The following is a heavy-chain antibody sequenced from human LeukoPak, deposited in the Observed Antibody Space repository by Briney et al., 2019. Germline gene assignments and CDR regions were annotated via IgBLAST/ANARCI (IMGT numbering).Heavy chain of an antibody. CDR2: INQDGSEK. V-gene: IGHV3-7*01. D-gene: IGHD1-26*01. CDR1: GFTFSSYC. J-gene: IGHJ4*02. Sequence: GGSLRLSCAASGFTFSSYCMSWVRQAPGKGLEWVGNINQDGSEKYYVDSMKGRFTISRDNAKNSLYLQMNSLRAEDTAVYYCARDLSYGSYYDYWGQGTLVTVSS. CDR3: ARDLSYGSYYDY.